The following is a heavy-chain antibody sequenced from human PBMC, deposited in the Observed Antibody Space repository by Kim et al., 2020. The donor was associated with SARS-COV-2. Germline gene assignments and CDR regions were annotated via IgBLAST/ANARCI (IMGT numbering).Heavy chain of an antibody. CDR1: GFTFSSYA. CDR3: AKISPYKAVTGDYYYYYGEAV. J-gene: IGHJ6*04. Sequence: GGSLRLSCAASGFTFSSYAMSWVRQAPGKGLEWVSAISGSGGSTYYADSVKGRFTISRDNSKDTLYLQMNSLRAGDTAVYYWAKISPYKAVTGDYYYYYGEAVGGKGTTVTISS. V-gene: IGHV3-23*01. CDR2: ISGSGGST. D-gene: IGHD3-10*01.